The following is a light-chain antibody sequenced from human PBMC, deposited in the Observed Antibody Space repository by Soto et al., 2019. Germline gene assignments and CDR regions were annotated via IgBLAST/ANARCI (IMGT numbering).Light chain of an antibody. CDR2: DAS. V-gene: IGKV3-11*01. CDR1: QSVTTF. Sequence: EIVLTQSPVTLSLSPGEIATLSCRASQSVTTFLAWYQQKPGQAPRLLIYDASKSATGIPARFSGSGSGTDFTLTISTLEPEDFAVYYCKQRTNWPLTFGGGTKVEIK. J-gene: IGKJ4*01. CDR3: KQRTNWPLT.